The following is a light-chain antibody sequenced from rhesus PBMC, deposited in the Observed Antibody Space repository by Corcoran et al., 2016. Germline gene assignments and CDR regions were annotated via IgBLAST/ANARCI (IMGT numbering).Light chain of an antibody. CDR2: KAS. Sequence: DIQMTQSPSSLSASVGDRVTITCRASQGISNWLAWYQQKPGKAPKVLIYKASSFQSVVPSRFSGSGPGTDFTLTISSLQPEDFGIYFRQQFNSVPWTFGQGTKVEIK. CDR3: QQFNSVPWT. V-gene: IGKV1-21*01. CDR1: QGISNW. J-gene: IGKJ1*01.